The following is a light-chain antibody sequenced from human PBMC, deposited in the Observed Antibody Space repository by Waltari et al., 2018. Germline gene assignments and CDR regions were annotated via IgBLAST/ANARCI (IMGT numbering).Light chain of an antibody. CDR3: QQYGSSPGT. CDR2: GAS. V-gene: IGKV3-20*01. CDR1: QRVSSSY. J-gene: IGKJ2*01. Sequence: EIVLTQSPGTLSLSPGERATLSSRASQRVSSSYLAWYQQKPGQAPRLLIYGASSRATGIPDRFSGSGSGTDFTLTISRLGPEDFAVYYCQQYGSSPGTFGQGTKVEIK.